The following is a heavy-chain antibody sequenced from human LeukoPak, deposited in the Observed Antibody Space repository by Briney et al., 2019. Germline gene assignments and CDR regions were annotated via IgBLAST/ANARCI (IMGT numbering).Heavy chain of an antibody. CDR2: IIPIFGTA. D-gene: IGHD2-2*01. V-gene: IGHV1-69*01. J-gene: IGHJ4*02. CDR1: GGTFSSYA. Sequence: GSSVKVSCKASGGTFSSYAISWVRQAPGQGLEWMGGIIPIFGTANYAQKFQGRVTITADESTSTAYMELSSLRSEDTVVYYCASSSTKGGYFDYWGQGTLVTVSS. CDR3: ASSSTKGGYFDY.